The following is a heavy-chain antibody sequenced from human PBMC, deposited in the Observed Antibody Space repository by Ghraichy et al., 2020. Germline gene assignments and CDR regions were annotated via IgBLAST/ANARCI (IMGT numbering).Heavy chain of an antibody. CDR2: IYYSGST. CDR1: GGSISSSSYY. D-gene: IGHD6-13*01. CDR3: ARRCVLGSSSYNCFSY. Sequence: ESLNISCTVSGGSISSSSYYWAWIRQPPGKGLEWIGSIYYSGSTYYNPSLKSRVAISVDTSKNQFSVKLSSVTAADTAIYYCARRCVLGSSSYNCFSYWGQGNLVTVSS. V-gene: IGHV4-39*01. J-gene: IGHJ4*02.